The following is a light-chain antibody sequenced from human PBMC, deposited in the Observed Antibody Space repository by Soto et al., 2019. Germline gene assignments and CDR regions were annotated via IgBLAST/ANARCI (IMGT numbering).Light chain of an antibody. Sequence: DIQMTQSPSTLSASVGDRVTITCRASQSIGSSLAWYQQRPGKAPNLLIYDASSLGSGVPSRFSGSGSGTEFTLTISCLQPDDFATYYCQHYDSYSLWTFGQGTKVDIK. CDR1: QSIGSS. V-gene: IGKV1-5*01. CDR2: DAS. J-gene: IGKJ1*01. CDR3: QHYDSYSLWT.